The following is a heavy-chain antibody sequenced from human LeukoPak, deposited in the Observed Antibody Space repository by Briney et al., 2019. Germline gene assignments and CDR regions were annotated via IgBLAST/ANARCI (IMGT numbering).Heavy chain of an antibody. CDR1: GFNFRQAW. Sequence: PGGSLRLSCAASGFNFRQAWMSWVRQAPGKGLECVGRLKRFKDGETTDYAAPVKGRFTISRDDSKSTLYLQMNSLKTDDTAVYYCATDDYYENTPRGLDSFDIWGQGTMVTVSS. CDR2: LKRFKDGETT. J-gene: IGHJ3*02. D-gene: IGHD3-22*01. CDR3: ATDDYYENTPRGLDSFDI. V-gene: IGHV3-15*01.